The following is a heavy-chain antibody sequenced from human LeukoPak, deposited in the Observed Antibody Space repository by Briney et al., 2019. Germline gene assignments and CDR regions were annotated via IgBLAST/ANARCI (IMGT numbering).Heavy chain of an antibody. CDR1: GGSISSYY. Sequence: SETLSLTCTVSGGSISSYYWSWIRQPAGKGLELIGRIYTSGSTNYNPSLKSRVTMSVDTSKNQFSLKLSSVTAADTAVYYCARDLPLTVLVWGDYYYYYYMDVWGKGTTVTVSS. J-gene: IGHJ6*03. CDR3: ARDLPLTVLVWGDYYYYYYMDV. V-gene: IGHV4-4*07. CDR2: IYTSGST. D-gene: IGHD3-10*01.